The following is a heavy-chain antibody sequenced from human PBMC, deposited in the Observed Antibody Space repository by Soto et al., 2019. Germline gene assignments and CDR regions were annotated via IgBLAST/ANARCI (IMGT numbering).Heavy chain of an antibody. Sequence: VQLLESGGGLIQPGGSLRLSCVASGFTFSSYAMNWVRQGPGTGLEWVAVIDSDDGKTYYANAVKGRFSISRDNSKNTLCLQMNSLRVEDTATYYCVKDGYTSGLWWGQGTLVTV. V-gene: IGHV3-23*01. D-gene: IGHD6-25*01. CDR3: VKDGYTSGLW. J-gene: IGHJ4*02. CDR2: IDSDDGKT. CDR1: GFTFSSYA.